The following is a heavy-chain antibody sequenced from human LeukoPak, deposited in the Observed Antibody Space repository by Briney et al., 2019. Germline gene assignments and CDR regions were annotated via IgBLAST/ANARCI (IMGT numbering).Heavy chain of an antibody. V-gene: IGHV4-59*01. J-gene: IGHJ5*02. CDR1: GGSISSYY. CDR2: IYYSGST. D-gene: IGHD2-2*01. CDR3: AREGYCSGTTCLNWFDP. Sequence: SETLSLTCTVSGGSISSYYWSWIRQPPGKGLEWIGYIYYSGSTNYNPSLKSRVTISVDTSKNQFSLKLYPVTAADTAMYYCAREGYCSGTTCLNWFDPWGQGTLVTVSS.